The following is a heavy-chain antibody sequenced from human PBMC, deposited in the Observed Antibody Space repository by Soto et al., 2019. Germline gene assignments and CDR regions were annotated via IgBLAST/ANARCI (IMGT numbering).Heavy chain of an antibody. CDR3: VRTTVGAFWG. CDR2: INSDGTNT. Sequence: EEQLVESGGDSVQPGGSLRLSCAASGFTFSSYGMHWVRQAPGKGLIWVSHINSDGTNTTYADSVKGRFAISRDNAKNMLFLQMNSLRVEDTAVYYCVRTTVGAFWGWGQGNRVTV. V-gene: IGHV3-74*01. D-gene: IGHD1-26*01. J-gene: IGHJ4*02. CDR1: GFTFSSYG.